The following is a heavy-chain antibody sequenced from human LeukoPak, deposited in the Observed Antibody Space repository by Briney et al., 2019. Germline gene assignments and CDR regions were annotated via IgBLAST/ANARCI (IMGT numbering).Heavy chain of an antibody. Sequence: ASVRVSCAASGYTFTSYGIRWVRQAPGQGLEWMACISADNGNTNYAQKLQGRVTMTTDTSTSTAYMELRSLRSDDTAVYYCARARGYSSSRGVFDYWGQGTLSPSPQ. CDR2: ISADNGNT. CDR1: GYTFTSYG. V-gene: IGHV1-18*04. D-gene: IGHD6-13*01. J-gene: IGHJ4*02. CDR3: ARARGYSSSRGVFDY.